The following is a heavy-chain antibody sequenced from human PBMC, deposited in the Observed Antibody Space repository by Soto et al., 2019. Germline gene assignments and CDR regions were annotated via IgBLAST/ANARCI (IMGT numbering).Heavy chain of an antibody. J-gene: IGHJ4*02. Sequence: PSETLSLTCTVTGGPTSSYYWSWLRQPPGKGLEWIGYNSYSGSTDYNPSLKSRVTISVDTSKNQFSLKLSSATAADTAVYYCARHGGSYSFDYWGQGTLVTAPQ. CDR2: NSYSGST. V-gene: IGHV4-59*08. D-gene: IGHD1-26*01. CDR1: GGPTSSYY. CDR3: ARHGGSYSFDY.